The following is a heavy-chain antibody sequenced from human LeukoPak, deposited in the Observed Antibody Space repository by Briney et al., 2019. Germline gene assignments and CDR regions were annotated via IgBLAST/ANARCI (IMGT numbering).Heavy chain of an antibody. V-gene: IGHV3-15*04. J-gene: IGHJ6*02. CDR3: TVATTSYYYYGMDV. CDR1: GFTFSDAW. CDR2: VESKTDGGTT. Sequence: GGSLRLSCAASGFTFSDAWMSWVRQAPGKGLEWVGGVESKTDGGTTDYAAPVKGRFTISRDDSKNTLYLQMNSLKTEDTAVYYCTVATTSYYYYGMDVWGQGTTVTVSS. D-gene: IGHD5-12*01.